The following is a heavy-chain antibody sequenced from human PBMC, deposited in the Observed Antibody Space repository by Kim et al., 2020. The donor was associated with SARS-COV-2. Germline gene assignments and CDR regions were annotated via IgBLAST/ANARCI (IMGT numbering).Heavy chain of an antibody. CDR2: ISSSSSTI. Sequence: GGSLRLSCAASGFTFSSYSMNWVRQAPGKGLEWVSYISSSSSTIYYADSVKGRFTISRDNAKNSLYLQMYSLRAEDTAVYYCARAYSYGYYYYYGMDVWGQGTPVTVSS. J-gene: IGHJ6*02. CDR3: ARAYSYGYYYYYGMDV. V-gene: IGHV3-48*04. CDR1: GFTFSSYS. D-gene: IGHD5-18*01.